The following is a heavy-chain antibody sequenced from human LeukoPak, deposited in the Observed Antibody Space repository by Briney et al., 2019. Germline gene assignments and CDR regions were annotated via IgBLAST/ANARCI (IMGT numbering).Heavy chain of an antibody. D-gene: IGHD4-17*01. Sequence: GSLRLSCAASGFTFSDYYMNWIRQAPGKGLEWISYISSSGSTIYYADCVKGRFTISRDNAKNSLYLQMNSLRAEDTAVYYCASGLNTVTVPFDYWGQGTLVTVSS. CDR3: ASGLNTVTVPFDY. CDR1: GFTFSDYY. V-gene: IGHV3-11*01. J-gene: IGHJ4*02. CDR2: ISSSGSTI.